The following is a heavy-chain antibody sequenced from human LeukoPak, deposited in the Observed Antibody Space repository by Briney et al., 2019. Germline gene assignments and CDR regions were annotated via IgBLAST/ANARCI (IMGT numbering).Heavy chain of an antibody. Sequence: SETLSLTCAVYGGSFSGYYWSWIRQPPGKGLEWIGEINHSGSTNYNPSLKSRVTISVDTPKNQFSLKLSSVTAADTAVYYCASQLRKDLYYYYYYGMDVWGQGTTVTVSS. CDR2: INHSGST. CDR1: GGSFSGYY. CDR3: ASQLRKDLYYYYYYGMDV. J-gene: IGHJ6*02. D-gene: IGHD1-7*01. V-gene: IGHV4-34*01.